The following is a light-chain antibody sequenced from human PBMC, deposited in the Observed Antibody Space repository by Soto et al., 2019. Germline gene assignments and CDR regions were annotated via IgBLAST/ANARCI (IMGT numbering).Light chain of an antibody. Sequence: EIAMTQSPATLSVSPGERATLSCRASQSVSSNLAWYQQKPGQAPRLLIYRASARATGVPARFSGSGSGTEFTLTISSLQSEDFGIYYCQQYDYWWTFGQGTKVDIK. V-gene: IGKV3-15*01. J-gene: IGKJ1*01. CDR1: QSVSSN. CDR3: QQYDYWWT. CDR2: RAS.